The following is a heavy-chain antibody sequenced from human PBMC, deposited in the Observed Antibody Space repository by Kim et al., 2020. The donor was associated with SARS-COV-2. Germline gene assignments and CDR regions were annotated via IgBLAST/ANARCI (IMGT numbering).Heavy chain of an antibody. D-gene: IGHD3-16*01. J-gene: IGHJ6*02. Sequence: SETLSLTCTVSGGSISTYFWSWIRQPPGKGLEWIGYLYYSGSTFYNPSHKSRVSMSVDTSKNQYSLRLTSVTAADTAVYYCARGGGGSYYGMDVWGQGTT. CDR1: GGSISTYF. V-gene: IGHV4-59*01. CDR3: ARGGGGSYYGMDV. CDR2: LYYSGST.